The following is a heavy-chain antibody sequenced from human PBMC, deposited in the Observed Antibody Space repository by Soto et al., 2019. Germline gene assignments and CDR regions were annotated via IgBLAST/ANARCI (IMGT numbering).Heavy chain of an antibody. D-gene: IGHD1-1*01. J-gene: IGHJ4*02. CDR3: AHRLGGSSWNDGFFDF. CDR1: GFSLTKSPVG. Sequence: KESGPTLVEPTEALALTCFFSGFSLTKSPVGVGWFRQPPGKALEWLAVIYWDGDKRYNPSLKTRITMTKDTSRNQVALTMTDMEPKDTATYFCAHRLGGSSWNDGFFDFWGQGFPVTVS. V-gene: IGHV2-5*02. CDR2: IYWDGDK.